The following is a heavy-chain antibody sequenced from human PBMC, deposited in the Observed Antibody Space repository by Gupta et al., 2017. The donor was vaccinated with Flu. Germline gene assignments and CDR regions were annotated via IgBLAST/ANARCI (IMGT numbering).Heavy chain of an antibody. CDR2: ISSDGSNT. Sequence: EVRLVESGGGLVQPGGSLRLSCAASEFALSNYWMHWVRQAPGKGLVWVAHISSDGSNTIYADSVKGRFTISRDNAKNTLFLQMNSLRAEDTAVYYCARDQVVRAQRRVAFDIWGQGAMVVVSS. CDR1: EFALSNYW. D-gene: IGHD3-10*01. V-gene: IGHV3-74*01. J-gene: IGHJ3*02. CDR3: ARDQVVRAQRRVAFDI.